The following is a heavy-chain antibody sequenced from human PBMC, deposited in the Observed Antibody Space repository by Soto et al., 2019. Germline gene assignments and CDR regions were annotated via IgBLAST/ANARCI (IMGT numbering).Heavy chain of an antibody. CDR1: VFSFSSNA. Sequence: VGSVRLSSAASVFSFSSNAMSWVRQDPGKGLEWVSAISGSGGSTYYADSVKGRFTISRDNSKNTLYLQMNSLRAEDTAVYYCAKDKSHPPLLLFLEWVDAFDIWGQGTMVTVSS. CDR3: AKDKSHPPLLLFLEWVDAFDI. J-gene: IGHJ3*02. CDR2: ISGSGGST. D-gene: IGHD3-3*01. V-gene: IGHV3-23*01.